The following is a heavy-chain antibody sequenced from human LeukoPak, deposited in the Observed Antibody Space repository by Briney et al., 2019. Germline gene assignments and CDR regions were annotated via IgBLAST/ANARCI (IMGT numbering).Heavy chain of an antibody. V-gene: IGHV3-23*01. D-gene: IGHD3-22*01. Sequence: GGSLRLSCAASGFTFSSYAMSWVRQAPGKGLEWVSATSGSGGSTYYADSVKGRFTISRDNSKNTLYLQMNSLRAEDTAVYYCAKDKIYDSSGYYYYWGQGTLVTVSS. CDR2: TSGSGGST. CDR1: GFTFSSYA. CDR3: AKDKIYDSSGYYYY. J-gene: IGHJ4*02.